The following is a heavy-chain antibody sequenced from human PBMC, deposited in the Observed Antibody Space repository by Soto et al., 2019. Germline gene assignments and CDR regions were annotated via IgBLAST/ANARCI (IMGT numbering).Heavy chain of an antibody. V-gene: IGHV3-53*02. CDR2: IYSNGDT. CDR1: GFSVSSNY. CDR3: ARKSDSSPVPEADGV. Sequence: EVQLVETGGGLIQPGGSLRLSCAASGFSVSSNYMTWVRQSPGKGLEWVSLIYSNGDTDYADSVKGRFSISRDNFKNTLYLQMNNLRAGDTAVYHCARKSDSSPVPEADGVWGRGTLVTVSS. J-gene: IGHJ4*02. D-gene: IGHD2-8*01.